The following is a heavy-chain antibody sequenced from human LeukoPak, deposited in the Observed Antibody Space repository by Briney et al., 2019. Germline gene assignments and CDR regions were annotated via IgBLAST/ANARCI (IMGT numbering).Heavy chain of an antibody. CDR1: GGSISGYY. J-gene: IGHJ4*02. V-gene: IGHV4-59*01. D-gene: IGHD5-12*01. CDR3: ARSRSRGYSGDFDY. CDR2: IYYSGST. Sequence: SETLSLTCIVSGGSISGYYWGWIRQPPGKGLEWIGYIYYSGSTNYNPPLKSRNTISVDTSKNQFSLKLSSVTAADTAVYYCARSRSRGYSGDFDYWGQGTLVTVSS.